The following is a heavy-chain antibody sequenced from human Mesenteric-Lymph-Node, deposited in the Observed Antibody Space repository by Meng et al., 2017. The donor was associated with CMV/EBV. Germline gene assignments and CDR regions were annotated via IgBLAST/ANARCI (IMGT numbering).Heavy chain of an antibody. CDR3: EVNPNSGL. CDR1: GFSFSNFG. J-gene: IGHJ4*02. D-gene: IGHD5-12*01. Sequence: GGSLRLSCTASGFSFSNFGMHWVRQAPGKGLEWLVFIKYDGGDTFYADFVKGRHTISRDNVKNTLYLQMNSLRAEDTAVYYCEVNPNSGLWGQGTLVTVSS. CDR2: IKYDGGDT. V-gene: IGHV3-30*02.